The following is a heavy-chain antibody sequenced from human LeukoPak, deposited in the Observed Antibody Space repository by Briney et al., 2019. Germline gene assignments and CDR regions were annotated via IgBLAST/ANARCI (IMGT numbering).Heavy chain of an antibody. CDR3: ARGGRGYSYGRELDY. CDR2: ISAYNGNT. V-gene: IGHV1-18*01. Sequence: ASVTVSCMTSGYTFTNYGINWVRQAPGQGLEWMGWISAYNGNTNYAQKLQGRVTMTTDTSTSTAYMELRSLRSDDTAVYYCARGGRGYSYGRELDYWGQGTLVTVSS. D-gene: IGHD5-18*01. J-gene: IGHJ4*02. CDR1: GYTFTNYG.